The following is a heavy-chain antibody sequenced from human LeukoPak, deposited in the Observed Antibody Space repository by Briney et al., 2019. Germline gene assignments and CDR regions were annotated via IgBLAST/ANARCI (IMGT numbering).Heavy chain of an antibody. J-gene: IGHJ5*02. D-gene: IGHD3-10*01. V-gene: IGHV4-38-2*02. CDR1: GYSISSGYY. CDR3: ARDRLQVWFGDPRGPKSNWFDP. Sequence: SETLSLTCAASGYSISSGYYWGWIRPPPGKGLEWIGSIYHSGSTYYNPSLKSRVTISVDTSKNQFSLKLSSVTAADTAVYYCARDRLQVWFGDPRGPKSNWFDPWGQGTLVTVSS. CDR2: IYHSGST.